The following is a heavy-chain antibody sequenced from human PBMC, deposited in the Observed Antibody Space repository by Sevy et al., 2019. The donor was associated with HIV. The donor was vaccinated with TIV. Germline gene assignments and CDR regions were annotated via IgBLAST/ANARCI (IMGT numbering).Heavy chain of an antibody. CDR3: GTHPSLSFAMMVVAARGMDI. D-gene: IGHD3-22*01. Sequence: GGSLRLSCVASGFTFSDPWMSWVRQPPGKGLEWVGRIKSKSDGGTTDYAAPVKGRFTISRDDSKNTLYLQMNSLKTDDTAVYYCGTHPSLSFAMMVVAARGMDIWGQGTTVTVSS. V-gene: IGHV3-15*01. CDR2: IKSKSDGGTT. J-gene: IGHJ6*01. CDR1: GFTFSDPW.